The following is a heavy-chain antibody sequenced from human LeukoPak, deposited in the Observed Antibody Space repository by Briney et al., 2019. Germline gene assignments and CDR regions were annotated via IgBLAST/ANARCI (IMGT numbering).Heavy chain of an antibody. J-gene: IGHJ4*02. CDR1: GFTFSSYG. CDR3: AGAGWSQEFDY. D-gene: IGHD3-3*01. Sequence: GGSLRLSCAASGFTFSSYGMHWVRQAPGKGLEWVAVIWYDGSNKYYADSVKGRFTISRDNSKNTLYLQMNSLRAEDTAVYYCAGAGWSQEFDYWGRGTLVTVFS. V-gene: IGHV3-33*01. CDR2: IWYDGSNK.